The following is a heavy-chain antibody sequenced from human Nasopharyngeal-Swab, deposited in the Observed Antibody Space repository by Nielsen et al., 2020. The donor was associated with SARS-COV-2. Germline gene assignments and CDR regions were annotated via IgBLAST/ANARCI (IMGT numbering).Heavy chain of an antibody. CDR3: ARWRTVTTIFYYGMDV. D-gene: IGHD4-11*01. CDR1: GGSFSGYY. J-gene: IGHJ6*02. CDR2: INHSGST. Sequence: SETLSLTCAVYGGSFSGYYWSWIRQPPGKGLEWIGEINHSGSTNYNPSLKSRVTISVDTSKNQFSLKLSSVTAADTAVYYCARWRTVTTIFYYGMDVWDQGTTVTVSS. V-gene: IGHV4-34*01.